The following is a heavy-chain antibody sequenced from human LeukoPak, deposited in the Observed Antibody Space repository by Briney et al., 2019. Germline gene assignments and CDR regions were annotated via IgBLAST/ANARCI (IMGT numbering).Heavy chain of an antibody. CDR2: ISGSGGST. CDR1: GFTYIMYA. CDR3: AKHGRVTPSGWFDP. V-gene: IGHV3-23*01. Sequence: PGGSLRLLCAPSGFTYIMYAMSCVPQAPGKGVEWVSDISGSGGSTYYADSVMGRFIISRDNSKNTLYLQMNSLRAEDTAVYYCAKHGRVTPSGWFDPWGQGTLVTVSS. D-gene: IGHD1-26*01. J-gene: IGHJ5*02.